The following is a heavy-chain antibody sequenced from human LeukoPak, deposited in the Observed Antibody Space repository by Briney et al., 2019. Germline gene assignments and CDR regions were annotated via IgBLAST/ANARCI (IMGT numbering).Heavy chain of an antibody. Sequence: TGGSLRLSCAASGFTFSSYWMSWVRQAPGKGLEWVANIKQDGSEKYYVDSVKGRFTISRDNAKSSLYLQMNSLRAEDTAVYYCAREGGQLWSRYWYFDLWGRGTLVTVSS. J-gene: IGHJ2*01. CDR1: GFTFSSYW. CDR2: IKQDGSEK. D-gene: IGHD5-18*01. CDR3: AREGGQLWSRYWYFDL. V-gene: IGHV3-7*01.